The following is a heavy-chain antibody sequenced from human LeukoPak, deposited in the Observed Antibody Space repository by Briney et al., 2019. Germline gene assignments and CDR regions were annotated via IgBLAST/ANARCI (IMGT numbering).Heavy chain of an antibody. Sequence: GSLRLSCAASGFTFSSYAMSWVRQAPGKGLEWVSGISGSGGSTYYADSVKGRFTISRDNSKNTLYLQMNSLRAEDTAVYYCAKDVEAGYSYGAFDIWGQGTMVTVSS. CDR2: ISGSGGST. CDR3: AKDVEAGYSYGAFDI. J-gene: IGHJ3*02. V-gene: IGHV3-23*01. CDR1: GFTFSSYA. D-gene: IGHD5-18*01.